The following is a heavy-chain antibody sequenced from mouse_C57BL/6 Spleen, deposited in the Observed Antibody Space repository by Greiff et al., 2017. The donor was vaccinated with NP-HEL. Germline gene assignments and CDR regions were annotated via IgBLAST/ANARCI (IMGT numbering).Heavy chain of an antibody. J-gene: IGHJ3*01. CDR3: ARNGYYDYGAWFAY. CDR1: GFSLTSYG. CDR2: IWSGGSR. D-gene: IGHD2-4*01. Sequence: QVHVKQSGPGLVQPSQSLSITCTVSGFSLTSYGVHWVRQSPGKGLEWLGVIWSGGSRDYNAGFISRLSISKDNSKGQVFFKMNSLQADETAIYYCARNGYYDYGAWFAYWGQGTLVTVSA. V-gene: IGHV2-2*01.